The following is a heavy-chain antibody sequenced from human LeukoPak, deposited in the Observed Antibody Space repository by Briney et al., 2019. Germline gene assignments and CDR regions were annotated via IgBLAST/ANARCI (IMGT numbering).Heavy chain of an antibody. CDR1: GGSLSGYY. Sequence: PSETLSLTCAVYGGSLSGYYWSWIRQPPGKGLEWIGEINHSGSTNYNPSLKSRVTISVDTSKNQFSLKLSSVTAADTAVYYCARVPYCSSGSCYPTYYYYYMDVWGKGTTVTVSS. V-gene: IGHV4-34*01. D-gene: IGHD2-15*01. CDR2: INHSGST. CDR3: ARVPYCSSGSCYPTYYYYYMDV. J-gene: IGHJ6*03.